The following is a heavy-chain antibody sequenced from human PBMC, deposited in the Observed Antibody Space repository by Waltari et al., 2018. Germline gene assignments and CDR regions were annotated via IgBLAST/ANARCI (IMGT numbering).Heavy chain of an antibody. CDR3: ARGGGGDWEWFDP. V-gene: IGHV4-59*01. CDR2: IYYTGST. J-gene: IGHJ5*02. D-gene: IGHD2-21*02. CDR1: GGSISGFY. Sequence: QVQLQASGPSLLKPSETLSLIWSVSGGSISGFYWRWVRQPPGKGLDWSGYIYYTGSTNFNPSLQSRVTMSVDTSKNQFSLKLSSVTAADTAFYYCARGGGGDWEWFDPWGQETLVTVSS.